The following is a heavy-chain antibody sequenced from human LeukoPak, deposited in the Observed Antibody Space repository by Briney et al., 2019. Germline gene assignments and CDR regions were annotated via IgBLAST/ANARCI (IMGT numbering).Heavy chain of an antibody. V-gene: IGHV3-21*01. CDR2: ISSSSSYI. CDR1: GFTFSSYS. CDR3: ARDFGFGYDYGDYVTIGSY. D-gene: IGHD4-17*01. J-gene: IGHJ4*02. Sequence: PGGSLRLSYAASGFTFSSYSMNWVRQAPGKGLEWVSSISSSSSYIYYADSVKGRFTISRDNAKNSLYLQMNSLRAEDTAVYYCARDFGFGYDYGDYVTIGSYWGQGTLVTVSS.